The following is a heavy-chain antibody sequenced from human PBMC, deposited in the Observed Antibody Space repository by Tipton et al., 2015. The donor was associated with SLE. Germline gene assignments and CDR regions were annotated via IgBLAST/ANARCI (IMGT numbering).Heavy chain of an antibody. CDR2: IIPIFGTA. D-gene: IGHD2-21*02. V-gene: IGHV1-69*18. Sequence: QLVQSGAEVKKPGSSVKVSCKASGGTFSNYVISWVRQAPGQGLEWMGRIIPIFGTANYAQKFQGRVTITADESTSTAYMELSSLRSEDTAVYYCARVCDCGGDWGDDAFDIWGQGTMVTVSS. J-gene: IGHJ3*02. CDR3: ARVCDCGGDWGDDAFDI. CDR1: GGTFSNYV.